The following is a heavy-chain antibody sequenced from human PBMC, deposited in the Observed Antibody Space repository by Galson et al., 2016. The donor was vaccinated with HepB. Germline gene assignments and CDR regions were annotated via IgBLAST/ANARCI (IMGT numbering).Heavy chain of an antibody. D-gene: IGHD3-10*01. CDR1: GFTFINAW. CDR2: IQSRPDGGAT. CDR3: ATDGFLWFGEFSYFDF. Sequence: SLRLSCAASGFTFINAWMTWVRQAPGKGLEWVGRIQSRPDGGATDYSAPVKGRFTISGDDSENTLYLHMNSLKIEDTAVYYCATDGFLWFGEFSYFDFWGQGTLVTVSS. V-gene: IGHV3-15*01. J-gene: IGHJ4*02.